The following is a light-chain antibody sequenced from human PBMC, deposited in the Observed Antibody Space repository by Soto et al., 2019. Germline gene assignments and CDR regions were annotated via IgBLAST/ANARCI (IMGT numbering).Light chain of an antibody. Sequence: DIALTQSPSTLSLSPGERATLSCRASQGFXSYLGCYQQKPGQAPRIPXDDASNSATGSPARFSGSGSATDFTLTISSLDPDYFAGYYWQQRRNGTSTFGQGTRLEIK. CDR1: QGFXSY. V-gene: IGKV3-11*01. J-gene: IGKJ5*01. CDR2: DAS. CDR3: QQRRNGTST.